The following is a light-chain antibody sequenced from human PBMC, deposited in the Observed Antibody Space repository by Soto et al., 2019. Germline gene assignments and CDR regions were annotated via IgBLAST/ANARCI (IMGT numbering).Light chain of an antibody. J-gene: IGLJ1*01. CDR1: SSDVGGYNY. CDR3: SSYAGSILYV. Sequence: QSVLTQPPSASGSPGQSVTISCTGTSSDVGGYNYVSWYQQYPGKAPNLMIYEVNKRPSGVPDRFSGSKSGNTASLTVSGLQAEDEADYYCSSYAGSILYVFGSGTKSPS. CDR2: EVN. V-gene: IGLV2-8*01.